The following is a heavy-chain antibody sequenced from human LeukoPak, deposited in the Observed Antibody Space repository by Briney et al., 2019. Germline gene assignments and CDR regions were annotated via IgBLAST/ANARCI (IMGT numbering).Heavy chain of an antibody. J-gene: IGHJ6*02. CDR2: VYNYGST. CDR1: GFTVSSNY. CDR3: AGERVYHGSGGGLSEALLWYYYGMDV. D-gene: IGHD3-10*01. V-gene: IGHV3-53*01. Sequence: GGSLRLSCAASGFTVSSNYMSWVRQAPGKGLEWVSSVYNYGSTNYADSAKGRFTMSRDNSKNTLYLQMNSLRAEDTAVYYCAGERVYHGSGGGLSEALLWYYYGMDVWGQGTTVTVSS.